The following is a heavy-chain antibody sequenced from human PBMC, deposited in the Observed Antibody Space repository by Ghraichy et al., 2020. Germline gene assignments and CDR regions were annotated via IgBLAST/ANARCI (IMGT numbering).Heavy chain of an antibody. CDR3: ARSNYYGSGGYDFYYGMDV. Sequence: LSLTCAASGFSFSGYSMNWVRQAPGKGLEWVSYISSTSSTMYYAYSVKGRFTISRDNAKNSLYLQMNSLRDEDTAVYYCARSNYYGSGGYDFYYGMDVWGQGTKVTV. J-gene: IGHJ6*02. CDR2: ISSTSSTM. D-gene: IGHD3-10*01. CDR1: GFSFSGYS. V-gene: IGHV3-48*02.